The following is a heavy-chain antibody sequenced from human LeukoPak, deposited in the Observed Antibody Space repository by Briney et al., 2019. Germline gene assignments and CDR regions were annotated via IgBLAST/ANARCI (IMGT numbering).Heavy chain of an antibody. CDR1: GGTFSSYA. CDR3: AREWSTAAVALGIDAFDI. V-gene: IGHV1-69*06. J-gene: IGHJ3*02. Sequence: SVKVSCKTSGGTFSSYAITWVRQTPGQGLEWMGGIIPIFGTANYAQKFQDRVTITADKSTSTAYMELSSLRAEDTAVYYCAREWSTAAVALGIDAFDIWGQGTMVTVSS. CDR2: IIPIFGTA. D-gene: IGHD6-13*01.